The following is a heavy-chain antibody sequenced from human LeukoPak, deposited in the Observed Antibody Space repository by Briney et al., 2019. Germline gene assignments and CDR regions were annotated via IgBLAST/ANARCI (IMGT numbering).Heavy chain of an antibody. CDR1: GGSISSSSYY. D-gene: IGHD5-18*01. V-gene: IGHV4-39*01. CDR2: IYYSGST. J-gene: IGHJ4*02. Sequence: PSETLSLTCTVSGGSISSSSYYWGWIRQPPGEGLEWIGSIYYSGSTYYNPSLKSRVTISVDTSKNQFSLKLSSVTAADTAVYYCARVLQYSYGRGGIDYWGQGTLVTVSS. CDR3: ARVLQYSYGRGGIDY.